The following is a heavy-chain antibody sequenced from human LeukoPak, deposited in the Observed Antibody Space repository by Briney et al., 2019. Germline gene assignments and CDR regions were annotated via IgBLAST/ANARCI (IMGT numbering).Heavy chain of an antibody. J-gene: IGHJ6*02. Sequence: GRSLRLSCAASGFTFSSYGMHWVRQAPGKGLEWVAVIWSDGSNKYCADSVKGRFTISRDNSKNTLYLQMNSLRAEDTAVYYCARALWSGPVYYGMDVWGQGTTVTVSS. CDR2: IWSDGSNK. D-gene: IGHD3-10*01. V-gene: IGHV3-33*01. CDR1: GFTFSSYG. CDR3: ARALWSGPVYYGMDV.